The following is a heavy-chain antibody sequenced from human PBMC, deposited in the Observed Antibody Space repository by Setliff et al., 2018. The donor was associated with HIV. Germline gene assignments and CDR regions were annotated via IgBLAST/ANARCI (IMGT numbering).Heavy chain of an antibody. Sequence: ASVKVSCKASGGTFGIYGISWVRQAPGQGLEWMGGAIPMFGTANYAQKFQGRVTITTDESTTTGYMELSSLRSEDTAVYYCERESACSSTSCPKVLDYWGQGTLVTVSS. CDR1: GGTFGIYG. CDR2: AIPMFGTA. V-gene: IGHV1-69*05. CDR3: ERESACSSTSCPKVLDY. J-gene: IGHJ4*02. D-gene: IGHD2-2*01.